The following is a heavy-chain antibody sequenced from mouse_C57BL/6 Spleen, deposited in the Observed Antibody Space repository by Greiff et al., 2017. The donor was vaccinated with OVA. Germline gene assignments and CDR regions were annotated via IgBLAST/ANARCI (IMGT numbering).Heavy chain of an antibody. Sequence: QVHVKQPGAELVKPGASVKLSCKASGYTFTSYWMQWVKQRPGQGLEWIGEIDPSDSYTNYNQKFKGKATLTVDTSSSTAYMQLSSLTSEDSAVYYCARNDYGSSDAMDYWGQGTSVTVSS. CDR1: GYTFTSYW. CDR3: ARNDYGSSDAMDY. V-gene: IGHV1-50*01. CDR2: IDPSDSYT. D-gene: IGHD1-1*01. J-gene: IGHJ4*01.